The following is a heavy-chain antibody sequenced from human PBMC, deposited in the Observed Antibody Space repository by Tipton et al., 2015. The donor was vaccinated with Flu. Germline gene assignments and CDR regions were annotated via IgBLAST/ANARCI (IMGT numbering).Heavy chain of an antibody. CDR2: ISSSSSYI. V-gene: IGHV3-21*01. D-gene: IGHD3-3*01. CDR3: ARDREVVIISYYYEGMDV. Sequence: SLRLSCAASGFTFSSYSMNWVRQAPGKGLEWVSSISSSSSYIYYAGSVKGRFTISRDNAKNSLYLQMNSLRAEDTAVYYCARDREVVIISYYYEGMDVWGQGTTVTVS. CDR1: GFTFSSYS. J-gene: IGHJ6*02.